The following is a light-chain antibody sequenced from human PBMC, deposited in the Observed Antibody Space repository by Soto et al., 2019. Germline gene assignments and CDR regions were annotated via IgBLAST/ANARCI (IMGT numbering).Light chain of an antibody. Sequence: DIQITQSPSTMTGSVGYRVTITCRASQTISSWLAWYQQKPGKAPKLLIYKASTLKSGVPSSFSGSGSGTEITLTISSLQPDDFATYYCQHYNSYSEAFGQGTTVDIK. CDR1: QTISSW. CDR2: KAS. CDR3: QHYNSYSEA. V-gene: IGKV1-5*03. J-gene: IGKJ1*01.